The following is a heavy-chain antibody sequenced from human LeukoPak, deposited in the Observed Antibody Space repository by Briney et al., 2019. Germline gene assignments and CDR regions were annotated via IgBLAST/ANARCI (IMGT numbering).Heavy chain of an antibody. D-gene: IGHD6-13*01. V-gene: IGHV6-1*01. J-gene: IGHJ3*02. CDR2: KYNRSMWYN. Sequence: SQTLSLTCALSGDSVSINSAAWNWIRQSPSGGLEWLGRKYNRSMWYNDYAVSVKSRITINPDTSKNQFSLQLNSVTPEDTAVYYCARDSRASYSSSWYGGRAAFDIWGQGTMVTVSS. CDR1: GDSVSINSAA. CDR3: ARDSRASYSSSWYGGRAAFDI.